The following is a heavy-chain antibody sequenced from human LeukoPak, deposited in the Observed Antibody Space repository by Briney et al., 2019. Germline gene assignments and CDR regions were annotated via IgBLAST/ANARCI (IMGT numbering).Heavy chain of an antibody. D-gene: IGHD2-15*01. CDR1: GYSFTSYG. V-gene: IGHV1-18*01. J-gene: IGHJ4*02. Sequence: ASVNVSCKASGYSFTSYGISWVRQAPGQGLEWMGWISAYNGNTNYAQKLQGRVTMTTDTSTSTAYMELRSLRSDDTAVYYCARLSGGSLKPQFDYWGQGTLVTVSS. CDR3: ARLSGGSLKPQFDY. CDR2: ISAYNGNT.